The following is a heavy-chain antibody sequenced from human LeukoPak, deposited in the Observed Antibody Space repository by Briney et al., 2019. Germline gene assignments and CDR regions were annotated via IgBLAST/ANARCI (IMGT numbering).Heavy chain of an antibody. J-gene: IGHJ4*02. Sequence: ASVKVSCKASGFTFTSYYMHWVRQAPGQGLEWMGIINPSDGSTSYAQKFQGRVTMTRDTSASTVYMELSSLRSEDTAVYYCASFFYGSTTVPTPRWGQGTLVTVSS. V-gene: IGHV1-46*01. CDR3: ASFFYGSTTVPTPR. CDR2: INPSDGST. D-gene: IGHD4-17*01. CDR1: GFTFTSYY.